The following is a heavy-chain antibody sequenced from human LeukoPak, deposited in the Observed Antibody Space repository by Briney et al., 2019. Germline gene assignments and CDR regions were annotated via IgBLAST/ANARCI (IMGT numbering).Heavy chain of an antibody. CDR2: ISSNGGST. V-gene: IGHV3-64*01. CDR1: GFTFSSYA. CDR3: AGRLDPPLDDAFDI. Sequence: GGSLRLSCAASGFTFSSYAMHWVRQAPGKGLEYVSAISSNGGSTYYANSVKSRFTISRDNSKNTLYLQMGSLRAEDMAVYYCAGRLDPPLDDAFDIWGQGTMVTVSS. D-gene: IGHD1-1*01. J-gene: IGHJ3*02.